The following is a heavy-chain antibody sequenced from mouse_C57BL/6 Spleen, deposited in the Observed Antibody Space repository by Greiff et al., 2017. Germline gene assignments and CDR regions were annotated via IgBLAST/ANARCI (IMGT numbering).Heavy chain of an antibody. CDR3: ARDYGSSPSARDY. CDR1: GFNIKNTY. Sequence: EVHVKQSVAGLVRPGASVKLSCTASGFNIKNTYMHWVKQRPEQGLEWIGRIDPANGNTKYAPKFQGRATITADTPSNTAYLQLSSLTSEDTAIFYCARDYGSSPSARDYWGRGTSVTVSS. CDR2: IDPANGNT. V-gene: IGHV14-3*01. D-gene: IGHD1-1*01. J-gene: IGHJ4*01.